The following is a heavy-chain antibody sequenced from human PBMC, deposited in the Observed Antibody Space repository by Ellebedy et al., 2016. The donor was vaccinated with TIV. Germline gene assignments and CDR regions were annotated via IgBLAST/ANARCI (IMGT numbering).Heavy chain of an antibody. D-gene: IGHD3-22*01. J-gene: IGHJ4*02. CDR3: ARDPMIWIFDY. CDR2: INQHGGDR. V-gene: IGHV3-7*01. CDR1: GFIFGSFC. Sequence: GESLKISCAVSGFIFGSFCMSWVRQAPGRGLEWVASINQHGGDRQYVDSVRGRFTISRDNAKNSLYLQMNSLRAEDTAVYYCARDPMIWIFDYWGQGTLVTVSS.